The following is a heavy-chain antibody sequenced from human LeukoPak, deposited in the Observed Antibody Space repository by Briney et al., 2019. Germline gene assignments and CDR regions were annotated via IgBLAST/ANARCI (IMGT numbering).Heavy chain of an antibody. CDR1: AGSISSGGYS. CDR2: IYHSGST. CDR3: ARYGDIAFDI. Sequence: SETLSLTCAVSAGSISSGGYSWSWIRQPPGKGLEWIGYIYHSGSTYYNPSLKSRVTISVDRSKNQFSLKLSSVTAADTAVYYCARYGDIAFDIWGQGTMVTVSS. D-gene: IGHD4-17*01. J-gene: IGHJ3*02. V-gene: IGHV4-30-2*01.